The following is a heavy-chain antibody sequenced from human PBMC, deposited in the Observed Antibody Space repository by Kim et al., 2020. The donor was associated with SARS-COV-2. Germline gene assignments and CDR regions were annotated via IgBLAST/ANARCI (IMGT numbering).Heavy chain of an antibody. Sequence: VKGRFTISRDDSKNTLYLQMNSRRAEDTAVYYCARDRMVRGVIQSQCFDYWGQGTMVTVSS. J-gene: IGHJ4*01. V-gene: IGHV3-30*01. D-gene: IGHD3-10*01. CDR3: ARDRMVRGVIQSQCFDY.